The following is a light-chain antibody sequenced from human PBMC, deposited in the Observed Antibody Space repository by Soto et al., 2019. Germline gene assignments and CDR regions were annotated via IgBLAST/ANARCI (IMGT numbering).Light chain of an antibody. CDR1: SSDVGAYEY. J-gene: IGLJ2*01. CDR3: TSYTRSSTLV. Sequence: QSVLTQPASVSGSPGQSIAISCTGTSSDVGAYEYVSWYQHYPGKAPKLIIYDVTNRPSGVSDRFSGSKSGNTASLTISGLHTEDEAEYHCTSYTRSSTLVFGGGTKLTV. V-gene: IGLV2-14*01. CDR2: DVT.